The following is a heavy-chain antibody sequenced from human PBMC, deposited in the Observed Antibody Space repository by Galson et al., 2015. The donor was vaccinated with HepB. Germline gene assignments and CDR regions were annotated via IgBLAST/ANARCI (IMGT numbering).Heavy chain of an antibody. CDR3: AKGLSFVVVSSNDY. CDR1: GFTFSGSA. D-gene: IGHD3-3*01. Sequence: SLRLSCAGSGFTFSGSAMHWVRQASGKGLEWVGRIGSKTNNYATAYTASVKGRFTISRDDSKNTAYLQMHSLRTEDTAVYYCAKGLSFVVVSSNDYWGQGTLVTVSS. V-gene: IGHV3-73*01. CDR2: IGSKTNNYAT. J-gene: IGHJ4*02.